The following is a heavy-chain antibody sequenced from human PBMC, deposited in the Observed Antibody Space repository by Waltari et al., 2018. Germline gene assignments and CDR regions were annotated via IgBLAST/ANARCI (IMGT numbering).Heavy chain of an antibody. CDR2: ISSNGGST. CDR1: GFTFSSYA. Sequence: EVQLVESGGGLVQPGGSLRLSCAASGFTFSSYAMHWVRQAPGKGLEYVSAISSNGGSTYYANSVKGRFTSARDNSKNTLYLQMGSLRAEDMAVYYCARDSAGYCSGGSCRAYYFDYWGQGTLVTVSS. J-gene: IGHJ4*02. D-gene: IGHD2-15*01. CDR3: ARDSAGYCSGGSCRAYYFDY. V-gene: IGHV3-64*01.